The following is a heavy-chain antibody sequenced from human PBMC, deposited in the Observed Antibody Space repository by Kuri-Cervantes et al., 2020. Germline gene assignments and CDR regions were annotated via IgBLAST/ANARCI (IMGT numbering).Heavy chain of an antibody. J-gene: IGHJ4*02. CDR2: IDHSGST. CDR3: AVEILPTRTRYFDY. Sequence: SETLSLTCAVYGGSFSGYYWSWIRQPPGKGLEGIGEIDHSGSTNYHPSLKSRVTISLDTSKNQFSLKMNSVTAADTAVYYCAVEILPTRTRYFDYWGQGTLVTVSS. D-gene: IGHD5-24*01. V-gene: IGHV4-34*01. CDR1: GGSFSGYY.